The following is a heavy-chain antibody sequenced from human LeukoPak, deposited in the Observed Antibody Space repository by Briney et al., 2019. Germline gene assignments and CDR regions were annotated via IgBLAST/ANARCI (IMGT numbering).Heavy chain of an antibody. J-gene: IGHJ4*02. CDR2: INHSGTT. V-gene: IGHV4-34*01. CDR1: GGSFSGYY. D-gene: IGHD1-26*01. Sequence: SETLSLTCAVYGGSFSGYYWSWIRQPPGKGREWMGEINHSGTTNYNPSLRSRVTISVVTSKNQFSLKLSPGTAADTAVYYCARVCIVGALSFDYWGQGTLVTVSS. CDR3: ARVCIVGALSFDY.